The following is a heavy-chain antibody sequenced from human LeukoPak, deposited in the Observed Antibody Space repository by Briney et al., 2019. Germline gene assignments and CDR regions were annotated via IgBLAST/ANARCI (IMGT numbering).Heavy chain of an antibody. CDR1: GGSLSSGGYY. Sequence: SETLSLTCTVSGGSLSSGGYYWSWVRQPPGKGLEWIGYIYHSGSTYYNPSLKSRVTISVDRSKNQFSLKLSSVTAADTAVYYCARSVAGEGPFDYRGQGTLVTVSS. CDR2: IYHSGST. V-gene: IGHV4-30-2*01. CDR3: ARSVAGEGPFDY. J-gene: IGHJ4*02. D-gene: IGHD6-19*01.